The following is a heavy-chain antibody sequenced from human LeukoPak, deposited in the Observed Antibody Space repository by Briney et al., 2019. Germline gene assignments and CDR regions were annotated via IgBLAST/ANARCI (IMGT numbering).Heavy chain of an antibody. Sequence: GGSLRLSCAASGFTFSSYWMSWVRQAPGKGLEWVANIKQDGSEKYYVDSVKGRFTISRDNAKNSLYLQMNSLRAEDTAVYYCARGTEDFWNNWFDPWGQGTLVTVSS. D-gene: IGHD3-3*01. CDR2: IKQDGSEK. CDR1: GFTFSSYW. J-gene: IGHJ5*02. V-gene: IGHV3-7*01. CDR3: ARGTEDFWNNWFDP.